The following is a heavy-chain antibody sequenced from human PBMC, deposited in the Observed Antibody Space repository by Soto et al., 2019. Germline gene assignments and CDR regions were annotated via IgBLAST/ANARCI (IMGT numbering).Heavy chain of an antibody. CDR1: GGSIISAYYS. J-gene: IGHJ5*02. CDR2: IYSSGST. CDR3: AREDAARIERWFDA. V-gene: IGHV4-31*11. Sequence: SETLSLTCAVSGGSIISAYYSWNWIRQSPGRGLEWIGHIYSSGSTYYNPSLKSRVSISVDTSNNQFSLKLTSVTAADTAAYFCAREDAARIERWFDAWGQGILVTVSS. D-gene: IGHD6-6*01.